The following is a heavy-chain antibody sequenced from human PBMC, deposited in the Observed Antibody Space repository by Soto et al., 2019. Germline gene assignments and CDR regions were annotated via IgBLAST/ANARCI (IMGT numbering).Heavy chain of an antibody. V-gene: IGHV4-39*01. CDR3: ARPGDGYNYPYFDY. Sequence: SETLSLTCTVSGGSISSSSYYWGWIRQPPGKGLEWIGSIYYSGSTYYNPSLKSRVTISVDTSKNQFSLKLSSVTAADTAVYYCARPGDGYNYPYFDYWGQGTLVTVS. CDR2: IYYSGST. CDR1: GGSISSSSYY. D-gene: IGHD5-12*01. J-gene: IGHJ4*02.